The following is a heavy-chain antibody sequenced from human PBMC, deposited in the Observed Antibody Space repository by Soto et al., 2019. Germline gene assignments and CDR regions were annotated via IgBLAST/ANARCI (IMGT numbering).Heavy chain of an antibody. Sequence: GSLRLSCEASGFTFSSHSMNWVRQAPGKGLEWVSSITSSSSYINYADSVKGRFTISRDNAKTSLYLQMNSLRAEDTAVYYCAREPGVSSGWYVDYWGQGTLVTVSS. J-gene: IGHJ4*02. D-gene: IGHD6-19*01. CDR1: GFTFSSHS. CDR3: AREPGVSSGWYVDY. V-gene: IGHV3-21*01. CDR2: ITSSSSYI.